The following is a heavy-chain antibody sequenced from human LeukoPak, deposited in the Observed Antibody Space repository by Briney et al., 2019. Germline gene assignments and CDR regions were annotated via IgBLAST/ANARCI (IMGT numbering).Heavy chain of an antibody. CDR1: GFSVSNSY. V-gene: IGHV3-53*01. J-gene: IGHJ4*02. Sequence: GGSLRLSCAASGFSVSNSYMSWVRQAPGKGLEWLSVIYSSGGTFYSESVKGRFTISRDYSKNTLYLQMNSLRVDDTAVYYCAKDSNGPALWGQGALVTVSS. D-gene: IGHD6-19*01. CDR3: AKDSNGPAL. CDR2: IYSSGGT.